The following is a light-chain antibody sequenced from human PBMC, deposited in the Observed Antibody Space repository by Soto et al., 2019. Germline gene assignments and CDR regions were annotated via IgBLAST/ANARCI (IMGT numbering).Light chain of an antibody. V-gene: IGKV1-5*01. CDR3: QQYYSYPRT. CDR2: DAS. J-gene: IGKJ1*01. CDR1: QSISSW. Sequence: DIQMTLSPSALSASVGDRVTITCRASQSISSWLAWYQQKPGKAPKLLIYDASSLESGVPSRFSGSGSGTEFTPTISSLQPDDFATYYCQQYYSYPRTFGQGTKVDIK.